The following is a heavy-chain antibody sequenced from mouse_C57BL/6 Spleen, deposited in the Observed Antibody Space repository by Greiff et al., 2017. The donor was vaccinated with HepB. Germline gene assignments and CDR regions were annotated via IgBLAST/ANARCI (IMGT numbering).Heavy chain of an antibody. J-gene: IGHJ2*01. CDR3: ASLDYYGSSYGY. CDR1: GYTFTDYY. D-gene: IGHD1-1*01. Sequence: EVQLQQSGPVLVKPGASVKMSCKASGYTFTDYYMNWVKQSHGKSLEWIGVINPYNGGTSYNQKFKGKATLTVDKSSSTAYMELNSLTSEDSAVYYGASLDYYGSSYGYWGQGTTLTVSS. CDR2: INPYNGGT. V-gene: IGHV1-19*01.